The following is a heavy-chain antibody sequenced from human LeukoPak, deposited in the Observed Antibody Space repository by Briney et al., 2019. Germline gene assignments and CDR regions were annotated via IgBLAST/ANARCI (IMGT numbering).Heavy chain of an antibody. CDR2: IDPRDSYT. J-gene: IGHJ4*02. CDR3: ASGWYAGGVDY. D-gene: IGHD6-19*01. Sequence: GGPRQISGQGSGSRFTSYWISWLRQMPGKGLEWMGRIDPRDSYTNYSPSFQGHVTISADKSISTAYLQWSSLKASDTAMYYCASGWYAGGVDYWGQGTLVTVSS. V-gene: IGHV5-10-1*01. CDR1: GSRFTSYW.